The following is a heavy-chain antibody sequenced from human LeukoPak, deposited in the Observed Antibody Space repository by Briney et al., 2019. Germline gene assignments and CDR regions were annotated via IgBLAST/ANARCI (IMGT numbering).Heavy chain of an antibody. D-gene: IGHD4-17*01. CDR2: IDSSGST. CDR1: GGSISSYY. J-gene: IGHJ3*02. V-gene: IGHV4-4*07. CDR3: ARDQDGEDYGNAFNI. Sequence: SSETLSLTCTVSGGSISSYYWTWIGQPAGKGLEWIGRIDSSGSTNYNPSLKSRLTMSIDTSKNQFSLKLNSVTAADTAVYYCARDQDGEDYGNAFNIWGRGTLVTVFS.